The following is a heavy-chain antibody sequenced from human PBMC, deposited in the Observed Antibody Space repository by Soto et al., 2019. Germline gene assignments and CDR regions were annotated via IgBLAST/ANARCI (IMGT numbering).Heavy chain of an antibody. V-gene: IGHV3-64D*06. J-gene: IGHJ4*02. CDR3: VKDRWVDY. CDR2: ISSNGGST. Sequence: GGSLRLSCSASGFTFITYAMHWVRQALGKGLEYVSSISSNGGSTYYAESVKGRFAISRDNSKNTLHPQMSSLRVEDTAVYYCVKDRWVDYWGQGTLVTVSS. D-gene: IGHD1-26*01. CDR1: GFTFITYA.